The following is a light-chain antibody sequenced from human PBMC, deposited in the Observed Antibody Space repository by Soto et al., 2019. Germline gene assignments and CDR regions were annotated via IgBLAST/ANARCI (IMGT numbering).Light chain of an antibody. V-gene: IGKV3-20*01. J-gene: IGKJ5*01. Sequence: EMVLTQSPGTLALSPGERATLSCRANQSVWNSQLAWYQQKPGQAPRLLIYGESNRATGIPDRFSGSGSGTDFTLPITRLEPEDSAVYFCQQYTGPPTTFGQGTRLEI. CDR3: QQYTGPPTT. CDR2: GES. CDR1: QSVWNSQ.